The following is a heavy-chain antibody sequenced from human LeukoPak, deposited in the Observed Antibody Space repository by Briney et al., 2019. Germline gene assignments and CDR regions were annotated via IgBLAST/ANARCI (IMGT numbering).Heavy chain of an antibody. V-gene: IGHV3-30*02. CDR2: IRYDGSNK. CDR3: ARDGINWNDYQIHEGPVDY. CDR1: GFTFSSYG. Sequence: GGSLRLSCAASGFTFSSYGMHWVRQAPGKGLEWVAFIRYDGSNKYYADSVKGRFTISRDNSKNTLYLQMNSLRAEDTAVYYCARDGINWNDYQIHEGPVDYWGQGTLVTVSS. J-gene: IGHJ4*02. D-gene: IGHD1-1*01.